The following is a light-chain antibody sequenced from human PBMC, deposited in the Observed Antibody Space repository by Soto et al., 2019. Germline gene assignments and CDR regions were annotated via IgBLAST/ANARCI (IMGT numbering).Light chain of an antibody. J-gene: IGKJ1*01. CDR1: QSVRSSY. Sequence: EIVLTQFPGTVSLSPGERATLSCRASQSVRSSYLAWYQQKLGQAPRLLIYGVSNRATGIPDRFSGSGSGTDFTLTISRLESEDFAVYYCQQYGTSPRTFGQGTKVEIK. V-gene: IGKV3-20*01. CDR3: QQYGTSPRT. CDR2: GVS.